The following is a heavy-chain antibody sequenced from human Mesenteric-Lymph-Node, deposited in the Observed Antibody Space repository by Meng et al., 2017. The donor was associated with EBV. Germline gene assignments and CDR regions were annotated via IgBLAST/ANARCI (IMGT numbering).Heavy chain of an antibody. V-gene: IGHV4-4*02. CDR2: IYHSGNT. Sequence: QVQLQESGPGLVEPSGTLSLTCAVSGGSINSYNWWTWVRQPPGKGLEWIGEIYHSGNTNYNPSLNSRVTISVDKSKNQFSLKVTSVTAADTAVDYCARKDLGPFDIWGQGTMVTVSS. D-gene: IGHD3-16*01. CDR3: ARKDLGPFDI. J-gene: IGHJ3*02. CDR1: GGSINSYNW.